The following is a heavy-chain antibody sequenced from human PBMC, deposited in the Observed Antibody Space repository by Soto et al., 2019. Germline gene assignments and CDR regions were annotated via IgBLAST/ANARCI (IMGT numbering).Heavy chain of an antibody. V-gene: IGHV4-34*01. CDR1: GGSVNGDY. Sequence: SHTLSLTRDVYGGSVNGDYWNCLRHPPGKGLEWIVEINNTGGSHYNPSLKSRVSMSVDTCKNRFSLRLSSVTAADTAIYYCATRITVFGLLIPPFDPWGQGTQVTV. J-gene: IGHJ5*02. CDR2: INNTGGS. CDR3: ATRITVFGLLIPPFDP. D-gene: IGHD3-3*01.